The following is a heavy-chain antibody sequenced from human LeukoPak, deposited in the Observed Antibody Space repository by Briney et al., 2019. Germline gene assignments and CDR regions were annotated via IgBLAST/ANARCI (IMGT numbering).Heavy chain of an antibody. Sequence: PGGSLRLSSAASGFTFSSYAMSWVRQAPGKGLEWVSAISGSGGSTYYADSVKGRFTISRDNSKNTLYLQMNSLRAEDTAVYYCAKASGGYSYGPHDYWGQGTLVTVSS. J-gene: IGHJ4*02. D-gene: IGHD5-18*01. CDR3: AKASGGYSYGPHDY. V-gene: IGHV3-23*01. CDR2: ISGSGGST. CDR1: GFTFSSYA.